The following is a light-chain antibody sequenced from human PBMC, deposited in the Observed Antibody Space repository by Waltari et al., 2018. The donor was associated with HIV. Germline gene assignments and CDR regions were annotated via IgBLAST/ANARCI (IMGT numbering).Light chain of an antibody. Sequence: EIVLTHSPATLSLSPGERATLSCRASQSVSSYLAWYQQKPGQAPRLLIYDASNRATGIPARFSGSGSGTDFTLTISSLEPEDCAVYYCQQRSNWPPYTFGQGTKLEIK. CDR3: QQRSNWPPYT. V-gene: IGKV3-11*01. J-gene: IGKJ2*01. CDR2: DAS. CDR1: QSVSSY.